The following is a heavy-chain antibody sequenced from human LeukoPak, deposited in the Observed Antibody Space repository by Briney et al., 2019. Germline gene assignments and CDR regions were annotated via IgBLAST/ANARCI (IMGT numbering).Heavy chain of an antibody. CDR3: AKVQHGSFWYEYFQH. CDR1: GFTFSSYT. D-gene: IGHD6-19*01. J-gene: IGHJ1*01. Sequence: GGSLRLSCAASGFTFSSYTMNWVRQAPGKGLEWVSSITSGGVNTYYATYVKGRFTISRDNAKNSLFLQMNSLRAEDTAIYYCAKVQHGSFWYEYFQHWGQGTLVTVSS. CDR2: ITSGGVNT. V-gene: IGHV3-21*01.